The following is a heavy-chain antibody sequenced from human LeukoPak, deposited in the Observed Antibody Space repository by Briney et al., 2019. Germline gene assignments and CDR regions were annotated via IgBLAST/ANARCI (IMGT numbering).Heavy chain of an antibody. CDR1: GGSFSGYY. D-gene: IGHD4-17*01. CDR3: ARGPPVYGDYTTDY. J-gene: IGHJ4*02. CDR2: INHSGST. V-gene: IGHV4-34*01. Sequence: SETLSLTCAVYGGSFSGYYWSWIRQPPGKGLEWIGEINHSGSTNYNPSLKSRVTISVDTSKNQFSLKLSSVTAADTAVYYCARGPPVYGDYTTDYWGQGTLVTVSS.